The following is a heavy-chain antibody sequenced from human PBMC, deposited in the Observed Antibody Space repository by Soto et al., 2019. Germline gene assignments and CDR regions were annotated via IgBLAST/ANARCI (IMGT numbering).Heavy chain of an antibody. D-gene: IGHD3-3*02. CDR2: IIPIFGTP. CDR1: GGTFSSHV. Sequence: QVQLVQSGAEVKKPGSSVKVSCKASGGTFSSHVFNWVRQAPGQGLEWRGGIIPIFGTPNYAQKFQGRVTITADESTSTVHMALNSLRSQDTAVYYCARELGFRDSIISHPDFWGQGALGSVSS. J-gene: IGHJ4*02. CDR3: ARELGFRDSIISHPDF. V-gene: IGHV1-69*01.